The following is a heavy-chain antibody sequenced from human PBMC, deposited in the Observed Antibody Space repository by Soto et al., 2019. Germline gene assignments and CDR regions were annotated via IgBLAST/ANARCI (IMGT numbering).Heavy chain of an antibody. D-gene: IGHD3-3*01. J-gene: IGHJ4*02. CDR3: ARVRTIFGPWYGY. CDR2: ITTYSGNT. Sequence: ASVKVSCKASGYTFTNYGISWVRQAPGQGLEWMGWITTYSGNTNYAQKLRGRVTMTTDTSTSTAYMELSSLRSEDTAVYYCARVRTIFGPWYGYWGQGTLVTVSS. V-gene: IGHV1-18*04. CDR1: GYTFTNYG.